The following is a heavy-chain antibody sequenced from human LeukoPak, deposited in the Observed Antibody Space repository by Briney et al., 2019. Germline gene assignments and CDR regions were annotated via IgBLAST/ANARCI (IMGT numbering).Heavy chain of an antibody. Sequence: QPGRSLRLSCAASGFTFSSYPMHWVRQAPGKGLEWVAVISYDGSNKYYADSVKGRFTISRDNSKNTLYLQMNSLRAEDTAVYYCARDDRQWLDIFGAFDIWGQGTMVTVSS. CDR2: ISYDGSNK. CDR1: GFTFSSYP. V-gene: IGHV3-30*04. J-gene: IGHJ3*02. CDR3: ARDDRQWLDIFGAFDI. D-gene: IGHD6-19*01.